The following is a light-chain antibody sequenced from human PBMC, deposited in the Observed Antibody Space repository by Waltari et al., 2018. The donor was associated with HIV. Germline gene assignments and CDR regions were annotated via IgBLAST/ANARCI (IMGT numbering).Light chain of an antibody. J-gene: IGLJ2*01. CDR1: SSDVGGYNY. Sequence: QSALPQPPSASGSPGQSVTMSCTGTSSDVGGYNYVSWYQQHPGKAPKLLIYEVSKRPSGVPDRFSGSKSGNTASLTVSGLQAEDEADYYCSSYAGSNNFGVFGGGTKLTVL. CDR2: EVS. CDR3: SSYAGSNNFGV. V-gene: IGLV2-8*01.